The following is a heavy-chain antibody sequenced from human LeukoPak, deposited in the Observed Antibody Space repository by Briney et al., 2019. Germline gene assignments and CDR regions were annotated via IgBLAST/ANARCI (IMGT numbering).Heavy chain of an antibody. Sequence: PGGSLRLSCAASGFTFSSYWMSWVRQAPGKGLEWVANIKQDGSEKYYVDSVKGRFTISRDNAKNSLYLQMNSLRAEDTAVYYCARGRGVRFLEWLSLHYGMDVWGQGTTVTVSS. J-gene: IGHJ6*02. CDR3: ARGRGVRFLEWLSLHYGMDV. V-gene: IGHV3-7*03. D-gene: IGHD3-3*01. CDR2: IKQDGSEK. CDR1: GFTFSSYW.